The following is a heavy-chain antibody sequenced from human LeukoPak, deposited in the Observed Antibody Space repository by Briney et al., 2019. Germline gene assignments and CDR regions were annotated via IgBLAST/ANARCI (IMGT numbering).Heavy chain of an antibody. J-gene: IGHJ3*02. CDR2: IYYSGST. CDR1: GGSISSYY. CDR3: ARAYYYGSGSYAFDI. V-gene: IGHV4-59*01. D-gene: IGHD3-10*01. Sequence: KASETLSLTCTVSGGSISSYYWSWIRQPPGKGLEWIGYIYYSGSTNHNPSLKSRVTISADTSKNQFSLKLNSVTAADTAVYYCARAYYYGSGSYAFDIWGQGTMVTVSS.